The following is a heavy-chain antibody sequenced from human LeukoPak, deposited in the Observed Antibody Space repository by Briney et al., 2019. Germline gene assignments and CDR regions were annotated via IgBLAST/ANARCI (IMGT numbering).Heavy chain of an antibody. CDR2: IYSGGST. CDR3: ARGTFSYGSGSYANFDY. J-gene: IGHJ4*02. V-gene: IGHV3-66*01. Sequence: TGGSLRLSCAASGFTVSSNYMSWVRQAPGKGLEWVSVIYSGGSTYYADSVKGRFTISRDNSKNTLYLQMNSLRAEDTAVYYCARGTFSYGSGSYANFDYWGQGTLVTVCS. CDR1: GFTVSSNY. D-gene: IGHD3-10*01.